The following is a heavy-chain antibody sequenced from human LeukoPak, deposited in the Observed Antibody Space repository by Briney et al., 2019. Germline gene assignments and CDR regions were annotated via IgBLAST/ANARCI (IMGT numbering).Heavy chain of an antibody. CDR2: IYYSGST. D-gene: IGHD3-9*01. J-gene: IGHJ3*02. CDR3: IRRLVRYFDWLLNHDAFDI. Sequence: PSETLSLTCAVSGGSISSGDYYWSWIRQPPGKGLEWIGYIYYSGSTYYNPSLKSRVTISVDTSKNQFSLKLSSVTAADTAVYYCIRRLVRYFDWLLNHDAFDIWGQGTMVTVSS. CDR1: GGSISSGDYY. V-gene: IGHV4-30-4*08.